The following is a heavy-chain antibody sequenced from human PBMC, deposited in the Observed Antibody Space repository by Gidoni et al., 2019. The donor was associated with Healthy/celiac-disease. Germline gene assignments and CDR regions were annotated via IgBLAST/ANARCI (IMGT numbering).Heavy chain of an antibody. CDR2: INSDGSST. D-gene: IGHD2-2*03. J-gene: IGHJ6*02. CDR3: ARANGYCSSTSCSHKTYYYYGMDV. V-gene: IGHV3-74*01. CDR1: GFTFSSYW. Sequence: EVQLVESGGGLVQPGGSLRLSCAASGFTFSSYWMHWVRQAPGKGLVWVSRINSDGSSTSYADSVKGRFTISRDNAKNTLYLQMNSLRAEDTAVYYCARANGYCSSTSCSHKTYYYYGMDVWGQGTTVTVSS.